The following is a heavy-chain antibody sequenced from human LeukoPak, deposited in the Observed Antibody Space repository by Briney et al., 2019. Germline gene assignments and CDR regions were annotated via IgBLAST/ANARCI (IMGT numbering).Heavy chain of an antibody. J-gene: IGHJ4*02. CDR2: ISKSGDNT. Sequence: PGGSLRLSCAASGFTFYIYAMSWVRQAPGKGLEWISGISKSGDNTQYADSVKGRFTISRDNSKNTLYLQVNSLRAEDTAVYYCAKSVNYYDSSGSDYWGQGTLVTVSS. V-gene: IGHV3-23*01. CDR1: GFTFYIYA. CDR3: AKSVNYYDSSGSDY. D-gene: IGHD3-22*01.